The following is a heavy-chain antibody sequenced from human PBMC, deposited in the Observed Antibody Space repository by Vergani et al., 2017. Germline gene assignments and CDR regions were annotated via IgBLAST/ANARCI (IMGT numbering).Heavy chain of an antibody. Sequence: QAILEQSGPEVKKPGSSVTVSCKASGGRFNRHAISWVRQAPGQGLEWMGGVIPILDTPNYAQNFRGRVSITADESTSTAYMELTSLTSDDTAVYFCAGDPAGLFFYDSWGQGTLITVSS. V-gene: IGHV1-69*01. CDR1: GGRFNRHA. D-gene: IGHD3-16*01. CDR3: AGDPAGLFFYDS. CDR2: VIPILDTP. J-gene: IGHJ4*02.